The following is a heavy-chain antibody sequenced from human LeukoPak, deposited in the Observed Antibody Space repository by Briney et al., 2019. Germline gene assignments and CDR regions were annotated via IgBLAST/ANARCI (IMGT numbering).Heavy chain of an antibody. J-gene: IGHJ6*02. CDR2: TYYRSKWYT. D-gene: IGHD1-14*01. V-gene: IGHV6-1*01. CDR3: ARDYPERSYYYYGMDV. CDR1: GDSVSSKSTA. Sequence: SRALSLTCAISGDSVSSKSTAWNWIRQSPSRGLEWLGRTYYRSKWYTGYAVSVKSRITINPDTSKNQFSLQLNSVTPEDTAVYYCARDYPERSYYYYGMDVWSQGTTVTVSS.